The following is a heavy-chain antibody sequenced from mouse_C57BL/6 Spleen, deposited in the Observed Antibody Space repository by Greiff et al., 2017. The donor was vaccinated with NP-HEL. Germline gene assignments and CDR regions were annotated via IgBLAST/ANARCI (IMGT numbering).Heavy chain of an antibody. CDR2: IYPGDGDT. D-gene: IGHD1-1*01. CDR3: ARERTTVVPFDY. Sequence: VQLQQSGAELVKPGASVKISCKASGYAFSSYWMNWVKQRPGKGLEWIGQIYPGDGDTNYNGKFKGKATLTADKSSSTAYMQLSSLTSEDSAVYFCARERTTVVPFDYWGQGTTLTVSS. CDR1: GYAFSSYW. V-gene: IGHV1-80*01. J-gene: IGHJ2*01.